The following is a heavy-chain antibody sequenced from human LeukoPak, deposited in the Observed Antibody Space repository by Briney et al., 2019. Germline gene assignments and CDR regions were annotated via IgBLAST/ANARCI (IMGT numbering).Heavy chain of an antibody. CDR2: INPNSGGT. J-gene: IGHJ4*02. D-gene: IGHD3-9*01. V-gene: IGHV1-2*02. CDR1: GYTFTGYY. Sequence: ASVKVSCKASGYTFTGYYMHWVRQAPGQGLEWMGWINPNSGGTNYAQKFQGRVTMTRDTSISTAYMELSRLRSDDTAVYYCARDIENDILTGYYYASRSYYFDYWGQGTLVTVSS. CDR3: ARDIENDILTGYYYASRSYYFDY.